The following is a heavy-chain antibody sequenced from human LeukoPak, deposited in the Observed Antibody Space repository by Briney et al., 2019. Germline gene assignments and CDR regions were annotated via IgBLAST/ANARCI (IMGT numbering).Heavy chain of an antibody. Sequence: GGSLRLSCAASGFTVSSNYMSWVRQAPGKGLEWVSVIYSGGSTYYADSVKGRFTISRDNSKNTLYLQMNSLRAEDTAAYYCARVNWDDSYGMDVWGQGTTVTVSS. J-gene: IGHJ6*02. D-gene: IGHD3-3*01. V-gene: IGHV3-53*01. CDR1: GFTVSSNY. CDR3: ARVNWDDSYGMDV. CDR2: IYSGGST.